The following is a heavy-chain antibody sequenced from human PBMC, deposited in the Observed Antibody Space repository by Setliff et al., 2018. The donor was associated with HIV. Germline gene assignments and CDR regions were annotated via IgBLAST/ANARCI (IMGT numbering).Heavy chain of an antibody. CDR2: ISSSGSTI. V-gene: IGHV3-11*04. D-gene: IGHD5-18*01. CDR1: GFTVSSNY. Sequence: LRLSCAASGFTVSSNYMSWVRQAPGKGLEWVSYISSSGSTIYYADSVKGRFTISRDNAKNSLYLQMSSLRVEDTAIYYCARAQGIQIWLRYFDYWGQGTLVTVSS. J-gene: IGHJ4*02. CDR3: ARAQGIQIWLRYFDY.